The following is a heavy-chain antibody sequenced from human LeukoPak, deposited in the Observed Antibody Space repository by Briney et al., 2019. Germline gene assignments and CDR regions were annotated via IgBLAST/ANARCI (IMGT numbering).Heavy chain of an antibody. CDR1: GFTFSSNG. CDR2: IRNDGSNK. J-gene: IGHJ4*02. Sequence: GGSLRLSCVASGFTFSSNGMHWVRQAPGKGLEWVAFIRNDGSNKYYVDSVKGRFTIYRDDSKNTLYLQMNSLRAEDTAVYYCAKPHFDDWGQGTLVTVSS. CDR3: AKPHFDD. V-gene: IGHV3-30*02.